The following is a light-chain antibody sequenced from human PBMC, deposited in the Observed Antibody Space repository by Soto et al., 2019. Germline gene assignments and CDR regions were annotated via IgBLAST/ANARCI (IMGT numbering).Light chain of an antibody. J-gene: IGKJ5*01. V-gene: IGKV3-11*01. Sequence: EIVLTQSPATLSLSPGERATLSCRASQSVSSYLALYQQKPGQAPRLLIYDASNRATGIPARFSGSGSGTDFTLTISSLEPEDFAVYYCQQRRYWQVTFGQGTRLEIK. CDR1: QSVSSY. CDR3: QQRRYWQVT. CDR2: DAS.